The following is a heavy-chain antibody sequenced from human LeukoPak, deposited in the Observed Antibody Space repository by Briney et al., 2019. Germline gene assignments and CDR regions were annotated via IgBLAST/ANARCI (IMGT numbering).Heavy chain of an antibody. J-gene: IGHJ4*02. V-gene: IGHV3-49*04. CDR2: IRSKAYGGTT. CDR1: GFTFGDYA. D-gene: IGHD1-7*01. CDR3: TPELRSY. Sequence: GGSLRLSCTASGFTFGDYAMSWVRQAPGKGLEWVGFIRSKAYGGTTEYAASVKGRFTISRDDSKSIAYLQMNSLKTEDTAEYYCTPELRSYWGQGTLVTVSS.